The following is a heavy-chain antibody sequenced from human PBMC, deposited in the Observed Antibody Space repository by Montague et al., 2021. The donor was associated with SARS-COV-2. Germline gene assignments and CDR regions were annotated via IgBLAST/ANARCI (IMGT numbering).Heavy chain of an antibody. Sequence: SETLSLTCAVYGGSFSGYYWSWIRQPPGKGLEWIGEINHSGSTNYNPSLKSRVTISVDTSKNQFSLKLSSVTAADTAVYYCARGSSQWLVRLPHYYYLDYWGQGTLVTVSS. D-gene: IGHD6-19*01. CDR3: ARGSSQWLVRLPHYYYLDY. CDR1: GGSFSGYY. V-gene: IGHV4-34*01. CDR2: INHSGST. J-gene: IGHJ4*01.